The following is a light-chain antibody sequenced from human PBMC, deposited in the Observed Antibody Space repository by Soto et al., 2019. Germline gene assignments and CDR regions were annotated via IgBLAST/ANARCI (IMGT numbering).Light chain of an antibody. Sequence: DIQMTQSPSSLSASVGDRVTITCRASQSISSYLNWYQQKPGKAPKLLIYAASSLQSGVPSRFSGSGSGTDFTLTISSLQPEVFPIYYCKQSYSHPIPFGKGTRLEIK. CDR2: AAS. CDR3: KQSYSHPIP. CDR1: QSISSY. J-gene: IGKJ5*01. V-gene: IGKV1-39*01.